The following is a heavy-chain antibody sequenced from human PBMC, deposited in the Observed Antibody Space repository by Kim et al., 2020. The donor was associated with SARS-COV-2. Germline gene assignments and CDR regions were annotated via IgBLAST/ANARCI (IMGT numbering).Heavy chain of an antibody. Sequence: SGPTLVKPTQTLTLTCTFSGFSLSTNGMCVSWIRPPPGKALEWLARIDWDNDRYYSTSLKTRLTISKDTSKNQVVLTLTNMDPVDTATYYCARIRCHCSSTSCQAAFFDYWGQGTLVTVSS. CDR1: GFSLSTNGMC. D-gene: IGHD2-2*01. V-gene: IGHV2-70*11. CDR3: ARIRCHCSSTSCQAAFFDY. CDR2: IDWDNDR. J-gene: IGHJ4*02.